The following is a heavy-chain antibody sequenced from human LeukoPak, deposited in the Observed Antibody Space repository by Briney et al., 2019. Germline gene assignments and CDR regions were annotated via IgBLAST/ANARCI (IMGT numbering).Heavy chain of an antibody. V-gene: IGHV4-59*01. CDR1: GGSISSYY. Sequence: SETLSLTCTVSGGSISSYYWSWIRQPPGKGLEWLGYIYYSGSTNYNPSLKSRVTISVDTSKNQFSLKLSSVTAADTAVYYCARDSRVAGTRHFDYWGQGTLVTVSS. CDR2: IYYSGST. D-gene: IGHD6-19*01. CDR3: ARDSRVAGTRHFDY. J-gene: IGHJ4*02.